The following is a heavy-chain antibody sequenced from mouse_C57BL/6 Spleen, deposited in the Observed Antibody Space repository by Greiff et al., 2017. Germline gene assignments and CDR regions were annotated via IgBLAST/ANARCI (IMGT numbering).Heavy chain of an antibody. CDR3: AKNSNYCGSGAMDY. Sequence: QVQLQQSGPGLVQPSQSLSITCTVSGFSLTSYGVHWVRQSPGKGLEWLGVIWRGGSTDYNAAFMSRLSITKDNSKSQVFFKMNRLQADDTAIYYCAKNSNYCGSGAMDYWGQGTSVTVSS. V-gene: IGHV2-5*01. D-gene: IGHD1-1*01. J-gene: IGHJ4*01. CDR2: IWRGGST. CDR1: GFSLTSYG.